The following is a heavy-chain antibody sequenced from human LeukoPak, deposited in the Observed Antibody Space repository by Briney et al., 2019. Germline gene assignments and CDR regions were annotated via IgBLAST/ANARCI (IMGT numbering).Heavy chain of an antibody. D-gene: IGHD4-23*01. CDR1: GFTFSTYA. J-gene: IGHJ4*02. Sequence: GGSLRLSCAASGFTFSTYAMSWVRQAPGKGLEWVSGISGSGGSTYYADSVKGQFTISRDNSKNTLYLQMNSLRAEDTAVYYCARDYGGDAGLDSWGQGTLVTVSS. V-gene: IGHV3-23*01. CDR3: ARDYGGDAGLDS. CDR2: ISGSGGST.